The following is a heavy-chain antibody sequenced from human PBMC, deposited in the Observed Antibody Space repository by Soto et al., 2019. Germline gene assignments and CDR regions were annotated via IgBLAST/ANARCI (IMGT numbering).Heavy chain of an antibody. J-gene: IGHJ1*01. D-gene: IGHD1-26*01. Sequence: QVQLVESGGGVVQPGRCLRLSCAASGFTFSNYGMHCVRQAPGKGLEWVAVMSHDGSNKYYADSVKGRFTISRDNSKNTLYLQMDSLRAEDTAVYYCVKDLSVSDWGQGTLVTVSS. CDR1: GFTFSNYG. CDR2: MSHDGSNK. CDR3: VKDLSVSD. V-gene: IGHV3-30*18.